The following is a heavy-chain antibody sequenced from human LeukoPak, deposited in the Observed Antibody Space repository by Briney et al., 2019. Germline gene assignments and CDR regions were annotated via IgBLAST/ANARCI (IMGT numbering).Heavy chain of an antibody. Sequence: GGTLRLSCVASGFTFSSHGMNWVRQAPGQGLEWVSGIIPSGHTTYYADSVRGRFTISRDNSRNTVSLQMNSLRAEDTAVYYCARDLMGIAYRGAFYYWGQGTLVTVSS. D-gene: IGHD6-13*01. CDR1: GFTFSSHG. V-gene: IGHV3-23*01. J-gene: IGHJ4*02. CDR2: IIPSGHTT. CDR3: ARDLMGIAYRGAFYY.